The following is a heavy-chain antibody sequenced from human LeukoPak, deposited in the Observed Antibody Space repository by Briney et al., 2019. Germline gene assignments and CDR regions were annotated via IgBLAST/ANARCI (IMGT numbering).Heavy chain of an antibody. CDR3: AKANRAAAGTSHFDY. V-gene: IGHV3-23*01. J-gene: IGHJ4*02. CDR1: GFTFSSYA. D-gene: IGHD6-13*01. CDR2: IGYSGGDI. Sequence: PGGSLRLSCAASGFTFSSYAMTWVRQAPGKGLEWVSVIGYSGGDIQYADSVKGRFTISRDNSKNTLYLQMNSLRAEDTAVYYCAKANRAAAGTSHFDYWGQGTLVTVSS.